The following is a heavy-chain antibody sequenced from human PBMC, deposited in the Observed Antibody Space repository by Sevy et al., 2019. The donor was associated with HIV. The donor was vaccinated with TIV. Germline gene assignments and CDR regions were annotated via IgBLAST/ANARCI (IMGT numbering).Heavy chain of an antibody. Sequence: GGSLRLSCAASGFTFNNYAMSWVRQAPGKGLEWVSVISYSGSSTYYADSVKGQFTISRDNSKNTLYLQMNSLRAEDTAVYYCAKDRVRGSYYAGDFDYWGQGTLVTVSS. CDR1: GFTFNNYA. V-gene: IGHV3-23*01. CDR2: ISYSGSST. CDR3: AKDRVRGSYYAGDFDY. D-gene: IGHD1-26*01. J-gene: IGHJ4*02.